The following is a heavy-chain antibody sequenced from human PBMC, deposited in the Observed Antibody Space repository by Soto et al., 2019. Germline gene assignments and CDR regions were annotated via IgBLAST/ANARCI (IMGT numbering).Heavy chain of an antibody. V-gene: IGHV3-33*01. D-gene: IGHD4-17*01. CDR1: GFIYNDYG. J-gene: IGHJ5*02. CDR3: ARVPMTRVTRWTWFDP. CDR2: IWHDGSDE. Sequence: QVQLMESGGGVVQPGGSLRLSCTASGFIYNDYGMNWVRQSPGKGLEWVAVIWHDGSDEHYADSVKGRFTISRDNSKNMLYLQMNSLRAEDPAVYYCARVPMTRVTRWTWFDPWGQGTLVTVSS.